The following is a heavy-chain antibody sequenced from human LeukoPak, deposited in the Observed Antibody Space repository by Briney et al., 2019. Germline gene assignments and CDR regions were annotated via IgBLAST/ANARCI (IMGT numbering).Heavy chain of an antibody. D-gene: IGHD3-10*01. V-gene: IGHV3-21*01. J-gene: IGHJ4*02. CDR3: ARPIDNGSGSYYFDY. CDR2: ISSSSSYI. CDR1: GFTFSSYS. Sequence: GGSLRLSCAASGFTFSSYSMNWVRQAPGKGLEWVSSISSSSSYIYYADSVKGRFTISRDNAKNSLYLQMNSLRAEDTAVYYCARPIDNGSGSYYFDYWGQGTLVTVSS.